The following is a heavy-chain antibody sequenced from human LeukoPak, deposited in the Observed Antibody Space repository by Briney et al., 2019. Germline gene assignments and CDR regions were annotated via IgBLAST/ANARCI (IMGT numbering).Heavy chain of an antibody. CDR1: GDSVSNNSVA. CDR2: TYYRSQWYD. CDR3: ARVVWRQSREAFDY. V-gene: IGHV6-1*01. Sequence: SQTLSLTCGISGDSVSNNSVAWNWIRQSPSRGLEWLGRTYYRSQWYDDYAESVKGRITINPDTSKNQFSLQLNSVTPEDTAVYYCARVVWRQSREAFDYWGQGILVTVSS. D-gene: IGHD5-24*01. J-gene: IGHJ4*02.